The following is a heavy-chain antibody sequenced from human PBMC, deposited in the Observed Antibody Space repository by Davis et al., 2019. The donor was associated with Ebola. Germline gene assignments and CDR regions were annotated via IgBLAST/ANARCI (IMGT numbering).Heavy chain of an antibody. J-gene: IGHJ5*02. Sequence: ASVKVSCKASGYTFTNYGISWVRQAPGQGLEWMAWISTYNGNTDYAQKFQGRVSMTTDTFTSTAYMELRSLRSDDTAVYYCARGITMVRAPHWLDPWGQGTLVTVSS. CDR1: GYTFTNYG. CDR2: ISTYNGNT. D-gene: IGHD3-10*01. CDR3: ARGITMVRAPHWLDP. V-gene: IGHV1-18*04.